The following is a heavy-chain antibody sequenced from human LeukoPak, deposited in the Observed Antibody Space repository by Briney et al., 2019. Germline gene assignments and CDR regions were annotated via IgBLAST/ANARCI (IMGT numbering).Heavy chain of an antibody. Sequence: SETLSLTCTVSGGSISSYYWSWIRQTPGKGLEWIAYIHDSGSTYNNPSLKSRLSISIDTSKNQFSLKLNSVTAADTAVYYCARVVAAAGNNWFDPWGQGTLVTVSS. J-gene: IGHJ5*02. CDR2: IHDSGST. CDR3: ARVVAAAGNNWFDP. V-gene: IGHV4-59*12. D-gene: IGHD6-13*01. CDR1: GGSISSYY.